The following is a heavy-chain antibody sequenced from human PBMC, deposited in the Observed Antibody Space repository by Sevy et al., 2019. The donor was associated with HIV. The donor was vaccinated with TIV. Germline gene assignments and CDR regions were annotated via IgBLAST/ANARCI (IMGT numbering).Heavy chain of an antibody. CDR1: EFTFDDHA. CDR3: AKDYGAYYYMEV. D-gene: IGHD2-21*01. J-gene: IGHJ6*03. Sequence: GGSLRLSCAASEFTFDDHAMHWVRQAPGKGLEWISLISWNGANIEYADSVKGRFTVSRDNSKNSLYLQMNSLRVEDTALYYCAKDYGAYYYMEVWGKGTTVTVSS. CDR2: ISWNGANI. V-gene: IGHV3-43D*04.